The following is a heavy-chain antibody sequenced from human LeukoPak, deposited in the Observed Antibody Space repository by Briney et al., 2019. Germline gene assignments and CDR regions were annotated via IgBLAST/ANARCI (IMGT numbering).Heavy chain of an antibody. CDR1: GYTFTSYG. Sequence: ASVKVSCKASGYTFTSYGISWVRQAPGQGLEWMGCISAYNGNTNYAQKLQGRVTMTTDTSTSTAYMELRSLRSDDTAVYYCARVDRFGELLWRQLWFDPWGQGTLVTVSS. D-gene: IGHD3-10*01. CDR3: ARVDRFGELLWRQLWFDP. J-gene: IGHJ5*02. V-gene: IGHV1-18*01. CDR2: ISAYNGNT.